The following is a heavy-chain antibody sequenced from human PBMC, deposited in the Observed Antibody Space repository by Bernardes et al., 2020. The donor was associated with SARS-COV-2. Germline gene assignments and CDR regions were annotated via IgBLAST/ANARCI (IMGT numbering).Heavy chain of an antibody. V-gene: IGHV3-30*01. CDR3: AKGGPSSGHLDY. Sequence: GGSLRVCCAASGFTFSNSAMHWVRKAPGKGLEWVAVISYDGSNKYYADSVKGRFTISRDNSKNTLYVQMNSLRAEDTAVYYCAKGGPSSGHLDYWGQGTLVTVSS. CDR2: ISYDGSNK. J-gene: IGHJ4*02. CDR1: GFTFSNSA. D-gene: IGHD6-19*01.